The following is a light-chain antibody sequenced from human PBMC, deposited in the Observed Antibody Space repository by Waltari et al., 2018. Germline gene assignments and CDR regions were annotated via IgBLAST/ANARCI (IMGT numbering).Light chain of an antibody. CDR1: QDISNY. CDR3: HQYYSNQLLT. CDR2: DAS. V-gene: IGKV1-33*01. Sequence: DIQMTQSPSSLSASVGDRVTITCQASQDISNYLNWFQQKPGKPPKLLIYDASNLETGVPSRFSGSGSGTDFTFTIGSLQAEDVAVYYCHQYYSNQLLTFGPGTRVDIK. J-gene: IGKJ3*01.